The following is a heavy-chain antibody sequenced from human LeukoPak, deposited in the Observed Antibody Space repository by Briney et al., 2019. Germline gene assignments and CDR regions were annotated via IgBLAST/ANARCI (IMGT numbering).Heavy chain of an antibody. CDR2: ISYDGGNK. Sequence: GGSLRLSCAASGFTFSSYTMHWVRQAPGKGLEWVALISYDGGNKYCADSVKGRFTISGDNSKNTLYLQMNSLRAEDTAVYYCARDLLPTRYFDYWGQGTLVTVSS. V-gene: IGHV3-30-3*01. CDR1: GFTFSSYT. CDR3: ARDLLPTRYFDY. J-gene: IGHJ4*02. D-gene: IGHD2-15*01.